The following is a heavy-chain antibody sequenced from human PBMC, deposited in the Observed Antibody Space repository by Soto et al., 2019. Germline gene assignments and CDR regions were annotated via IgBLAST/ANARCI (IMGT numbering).Heavy chain of an antibody. D-gene: IGHD5-18*01. CDR1: GDSVSSNSAA. CDR3: ARDQRYNYGYYYYYGMDV. CDR2: TYYRSKWYN. V-gene: IGHV6-1*01. J-gene: IGHJ6*02. Sequence: PSQTLSLTCAISGDSVSSNSAAWNWIRQSPSRGLEWLGRTYYRSKWYNDYAVSVKSRITINPDTSKNQFSLQLNSVTPEDTAVYYCARDQRYNYGYYYYYGMDVWGQGTTVTVSS.